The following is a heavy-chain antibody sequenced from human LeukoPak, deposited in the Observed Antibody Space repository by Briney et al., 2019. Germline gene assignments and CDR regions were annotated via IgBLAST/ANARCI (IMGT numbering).Heavy chain of an antibody. CDR1: GCSISSGSYY. CDR2: IYTSGST. V-gene: IGHV4-61*02. J-gene: IGHJ4*02. CDR3: ARGSSSPLDY. D-gene: IGHD6-6*01. Sequence: SETLSLTCTVSGCSISSGSYYWSWIRQPAGKGLEWIGRIYTSGSTNYNPSLKSRVTISVDTSKNQFSLKLSSVTAANTAVYYCARGSSSPLDYWGQGTLVTVSS.